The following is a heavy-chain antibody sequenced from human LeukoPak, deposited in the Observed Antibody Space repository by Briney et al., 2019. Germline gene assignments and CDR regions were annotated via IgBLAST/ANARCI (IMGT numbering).Heavy chain of an antibody. CDR2: IYYSGST. Sequence: PSETLSLTCTVSGGSISSGGHYWSWIRQHLGKGLEWIGYIYYSGSTYYNPSLKSRVTISVDTSKNQFSLKLSSVTAADTAVYYCASRIYGDFSFDYWGQGTLVTVSS. V-gene: IGHV4-31*03. J-gene: IGHJ4*02. CDR1: GGSISSGGHY. CDR3: ASRIYGDFSFDY. D-gene: IGHD4-17*01.